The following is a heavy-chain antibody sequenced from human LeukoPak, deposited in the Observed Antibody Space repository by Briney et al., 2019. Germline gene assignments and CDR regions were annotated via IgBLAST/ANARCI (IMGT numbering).Heavy chain of an antibody. J-gene: IGHJ4*02. CDR3: ARDSDCSSTSCPFDY. CDR2: IYYSGST. CDR1: GGSISSGDYY. V-gene: IGHV4-30-4*01. Sequence: SETLSLTCTVSGGSISSGDYYWSWIRQPPGKGLEWIGYIYYSGSTYYNPSLKSRVTISVDRSKNQFSLKLSSVTAADTAVYYCARDSDCSSTSCPFDYWGQGTLVTVSS. D-gene: IGHD2-2*01.